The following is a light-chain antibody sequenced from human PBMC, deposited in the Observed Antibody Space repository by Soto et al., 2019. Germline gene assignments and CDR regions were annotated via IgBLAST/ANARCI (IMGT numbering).Light chain of an antibody. Sequence: EIVLTQSPGTLSLSPGDTATLSCRASQSLSDSQLAWYQQKPGQAPRLVISGASSRATGIPDRLTGSGSGTDFAPTISRLEPEDFAVYYCQQYGSSPPTFGQGTKVDIK. J-gene: IGKJ1*01. CDR1: QSLSDSQ. CDR3: QQYGSSPPT. CDR2: GAS. V-gene: IGKV3-20*01.